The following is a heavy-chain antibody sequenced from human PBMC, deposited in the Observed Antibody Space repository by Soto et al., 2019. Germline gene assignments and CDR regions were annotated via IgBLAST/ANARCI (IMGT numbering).Heavy chain of an antibody. V-gene: IGHV4-39*01. J-gene: IGHJ4*02. Sequence: SETLSLTCTVSGGSISSSSYYWGWIRQPPGKGLEWIGSIYYSGSTYYNPSLKSRITISVDTSKNQFSLKLSSVTAADTAVYYCARQQQLVDYWGQGTLVTVSS. D-gene: IGHD6-13*01. CDR2: IYYSGST. CDR3: ARQQQLVDY. CDR1: GGSISSSSYY.